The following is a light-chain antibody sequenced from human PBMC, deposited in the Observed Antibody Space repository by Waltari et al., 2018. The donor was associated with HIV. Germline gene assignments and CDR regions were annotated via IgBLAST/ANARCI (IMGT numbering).Light chain of an antibody. CDR1: QTVSGAD. V-gene: IGKV3-20*01. Sequence: ETVLTQSPGTLSLSPGERSTLSCKANQTVSGADLAWCQVRPGQPPRLLIYGASRRASGTPDRFSGGGSGTDFTLTINRLEPEDFAVYYCQQYSNSPTTFGQGTRV. CDR3: QQYSNSPTT. J-gene: IGKJ1*01. CDR2: GAS.